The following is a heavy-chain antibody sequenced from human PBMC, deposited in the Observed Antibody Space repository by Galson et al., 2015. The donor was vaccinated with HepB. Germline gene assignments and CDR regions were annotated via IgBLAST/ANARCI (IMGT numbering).Heavy chain of an antibody. D-gene: IGHD3-22*01. V-gene: IGHV3-9*01. CDR3: AKEGDSSGYYQYNWFDP. Sequence: SLRLSCAASGFTFDDYAMHWVRQAPGKGLEWVSGISWNSGSIGYADSVKGRFTISRDNAKNSLYLQMNSLRAEDTALYYCAKEGDSSGYYQYNWFDPWGQGTLVTVSS. CDR1: GFTFDDYA. CDR2: ISWNSGSI. J-gene: IGHJ5*02.